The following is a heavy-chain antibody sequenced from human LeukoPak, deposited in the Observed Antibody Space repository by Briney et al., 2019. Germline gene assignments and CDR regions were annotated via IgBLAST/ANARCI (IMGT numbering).Heavy chain of an antibody. D-gene: IGHD1-26*01. Sequence: SETLSLTCAVYGGSFSGYYWSWIRQPPGKGLEWIGYIYHTGSTYYNPSLKSRVTISVDTSKNQFSLKLSSVTAADTAVYYCATGGDSLDFHYWGQGTLVTVSS. CDR3: ATGGDSLDFHY. CDR1: GGSFSGYY. V-gene: IGHV4-34*01. J-gene: IGHJ4*02. CDR2: IYHTGST.